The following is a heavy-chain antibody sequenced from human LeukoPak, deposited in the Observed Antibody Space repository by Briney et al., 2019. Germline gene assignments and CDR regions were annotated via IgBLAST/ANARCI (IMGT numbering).Heavy chain of an antibody. D-gene: IGHD2-2*01. J-gene: IGHJ4*02. CDR1: GITFSNAC. CDR2: IKSKADGGTT. Sequence: GGSLRLSCVASGITFSNACMYWVRQAPGKGLEWVGRIKSKADGGTTDFAAPEKGRFTISRDDSKTTVYLQMNSLKTEDTAVYYCTTGVSRNYGDYWGQGSLVTVSS. V-gene: IGHV3-15*01. CDR3: TTGVSRNYGDY.